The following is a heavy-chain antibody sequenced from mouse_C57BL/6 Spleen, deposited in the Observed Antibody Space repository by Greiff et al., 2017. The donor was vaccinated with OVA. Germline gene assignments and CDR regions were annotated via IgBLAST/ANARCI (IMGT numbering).Heavy chain of an antibody. CDR1: GYTFTDYY. J-gene: IGHJ2*01. V-gene: IGHV1-26*01. CDR3: ARTIYGSSWSFDY. D-gene: IGHD1-1*01. Sequence: EVQLQQSGPELVKPGASVKISCKASGYTFTDYYMNWVKQSHGKSLEWIGDINPNNGGTSYNQKFKGKATLTVDKSSSTAYMELRSLTSEDSAVYYCARTIYGSSWSFDYWGQGTTLTVSS. CDR2: INPNNGGT.